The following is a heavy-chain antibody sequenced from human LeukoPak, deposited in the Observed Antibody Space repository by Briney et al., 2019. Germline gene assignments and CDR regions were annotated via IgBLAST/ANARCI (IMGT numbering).Heavy chain of an antibody. J-gene: IGHJ3*02. Sequence: SETLSLTCTVSGGSISSGGYYWSWIRQPPGKGLEWIGYIYHSGSTYYNPSLKSRVTISVDRSKNQFSLKLSSVTAADTAVYYCASMIVETDAFDIWGQGTMVTVSS. CDR3: ASMIVETDAFDI. CDR2: IYHSGST. V-gene: IGHV4-30-2*01. CDR1: GGSISSGGYY. D-gene: IGHD3-22*01.